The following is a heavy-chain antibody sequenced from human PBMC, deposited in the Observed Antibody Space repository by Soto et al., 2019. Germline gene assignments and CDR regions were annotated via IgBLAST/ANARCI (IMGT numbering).Heavy chain of an antibody. D-gene: IGHD4-17*01. CDR2: IIPILGTA. Sequence: QVQLVQSGAEVKKPGSSVKVSCKASGGTFSSYAISWVRQAPGQGLEWMGGIIPILGTANYAQKFQGRVTITADESTSTAYMELSSLRSEDTAVYYCAVSHDYGDYAFWFDPWGQGTLVTVSS. CDR3: AVSHDYGDYAFWFDP. V-gene: IGHV1-69*01. CDR1: GGTFSSYA. J-gene: IGHJ5*02.